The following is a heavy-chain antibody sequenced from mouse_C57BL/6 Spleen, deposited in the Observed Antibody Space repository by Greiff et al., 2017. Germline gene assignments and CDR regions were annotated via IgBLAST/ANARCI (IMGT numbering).Heavy chain of an antibody. CDR1: EYEFPSHD. CDR2: INSDGGST. Sequence: EVQLVESGGGLVQPGESLKLSCESNEYEFPSHDMSWVRKTPEKRLELVAAINSDGGSTYYPDTMERRFIISRDNTKEPLYLQMSRLRSEDTALYYCARQGYYGSRGNWYFEVWGTGTTVTVSS. V-gene: IGHV5-2*01. J-gene: IGHJ1*03. CDR3: ARQGYYGSRGNWYFEV. D-gene: IGHD1-1*01.